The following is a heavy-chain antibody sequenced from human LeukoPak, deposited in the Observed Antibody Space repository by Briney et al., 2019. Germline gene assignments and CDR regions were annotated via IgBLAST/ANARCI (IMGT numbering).Heavy chain of an antibody. CDR2: TSSSGHAI. D-gene: IGHD5-12*01. CDR3: ARYFSGYNSV. CDR1: GFTFSDSS. J-gene: IGHJ1*01. V-gene: IGHV3-48*02. Sequence: TGRTLRLSCAASGFTFSDSSTNGVPQTPGKGLEWLSYTSSSGHAIYYADSVKGRFTISRDNAKNSLYLQMNSLRDEDTAVYYCARYFSGYNSVWGQGTQVIVSS.